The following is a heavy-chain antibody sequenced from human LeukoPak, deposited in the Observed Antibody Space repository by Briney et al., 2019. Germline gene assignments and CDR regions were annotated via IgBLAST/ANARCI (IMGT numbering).Heavy chain of an antibody. CDR1: GGSIRGYY. J-gene: IGHJ6*03. CDR2: IYSSGST. CDR3: ARVFDSGSQAYFYYMDV. Sequence: SETLSLTCNVSGGSIRGYYWSWIRQPPEKGLEWIGHIYSSGSTNYNPSLKSRVTMSVDTSKNQFSLKVSSVTAADTAVYYCARVFDSGSQAYFYYMDVWGKGTTVIISS. D-gene: IGHD3-10*01. V-gene: IGHV4-59*01.